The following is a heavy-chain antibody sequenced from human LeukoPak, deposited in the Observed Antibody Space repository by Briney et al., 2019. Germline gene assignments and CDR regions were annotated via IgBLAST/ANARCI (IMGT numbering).Heavy chain of an antibody. CDR1: GYSCTAYY. V-gene: IGHV1-2*06. D-gene: IGHD2-21*01. CDR3: ARDGFPDY. J-gene: IGHJ4*02. Sequence: ASVKVSCKASGYSCTAYYIHWVRQAPGQPLEWMGRINATSGCTDYAQKFQGRVTMTRDTSINTAYMELNRLRSDDTATYYCARDGFPDYWGQGTLVIVSS. CDR2: INATSGCT.